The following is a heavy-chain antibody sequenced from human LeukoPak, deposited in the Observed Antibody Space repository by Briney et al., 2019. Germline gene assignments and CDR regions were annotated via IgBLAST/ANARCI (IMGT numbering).Heavy chain of an antibody. CDR2: IYYSGST. CDR1: GGSISSSSYY. CDR3: ARGGWVATENFDY. J-gene: IGHJ4*02. V-gene: IGHV4-39*07. Sequence: SETLSLTCTVSGGSISSSSYYWGWIRQPPGKGLEWIGSIYYSGSTYYNPSLKSRVTISVDTSKNQFSLKLSSVTAADTAVYYCARGGWVATENFDYWGQGTLVTVSS. D-gene: IGHD5-12*01.